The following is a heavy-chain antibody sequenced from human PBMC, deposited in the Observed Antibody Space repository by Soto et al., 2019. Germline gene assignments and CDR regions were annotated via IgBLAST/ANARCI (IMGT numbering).Heavy chain of an antibody. CDR2: IYWDDDK. CDR3: LHHVSTSPAGWFDP. Sequence: QITLKESGPTLVKPTQTLTLTCTFSGLSLSTSGEAVGWIRQPPGKAMEWLALIYWDDDKRYNPTLNTRLTITKDNSKNQVVLTPNKMDPVDTAQYYCLHHVSTSPAGWFDPWGQGILVTVSS. CDR1: GLSLSTSGEA. J-gene: IGHJ5*02. D-gene: IGHD3-10*02. V-gene: IGHV2-5*02.